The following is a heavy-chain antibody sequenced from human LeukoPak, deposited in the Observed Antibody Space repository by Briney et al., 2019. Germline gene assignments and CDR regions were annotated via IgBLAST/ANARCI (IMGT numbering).Heavy chain of an antibody. Sequence: GGSLRLSCAASGFTLSSYWMHWVRQVPGKGLVWVSRIRSDGGDTTYADSVKGRFTISRDNAKNTLYLQMNSLTAEDTAVYYCARLLRGNAFDIWGQGTMVTVSS. CDR2: IRSDGGDT. V-gene: IGHV3-74*01. D-gene: IGHD3-10*01. CDR1: GFTLSSYW. CDR3: ARLLRGNAFDI. J-gene: IGHJ3*02.